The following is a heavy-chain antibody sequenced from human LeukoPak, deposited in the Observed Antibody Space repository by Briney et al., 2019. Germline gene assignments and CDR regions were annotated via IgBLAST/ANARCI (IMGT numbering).Heavy chain of an antibody. CDR2: ISSSGSTI. CDR3: ARDDYDILTGYYPPERYGMDV. D-gene: IGHD3-9*01. J-gene: IGHJ6*02. Sequence: PGGSLRLSCAASGFTLSSYEMNWVRQAPGKGLEWGSYISSSGSTIYYADSVEGRFTISRDNAKNSLYLQMNSLRAEDTAVYYCARDDYDILTGYYPPERYGMDVWGQGTTVTVSS. V-gene: IGHV3-48*03. CDR1: GFTLSSYE.